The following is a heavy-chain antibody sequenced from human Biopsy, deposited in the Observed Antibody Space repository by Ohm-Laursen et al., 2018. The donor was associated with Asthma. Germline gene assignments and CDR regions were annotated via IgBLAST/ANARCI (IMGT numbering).Heavy chain of an antibody. J-gene: IGHJ4*02. CDR3: AKRRGYSDLTDFDH. Sequence: SLRLSCAASEFSFSHHPMHWVRQAPGKGLEWVAVISYHGAIKFYADSVKGRFTISRDNAKSTLYLQMNRLRTDDTAVYYCAKRRGYSDLTDFDHWGQGTLVTVSS. CDR1: EFSFSHHP. CDR2: ISYHGAIK. D-gene: IGHD3-3*01. V-gene: IGHV3-30-3*01.